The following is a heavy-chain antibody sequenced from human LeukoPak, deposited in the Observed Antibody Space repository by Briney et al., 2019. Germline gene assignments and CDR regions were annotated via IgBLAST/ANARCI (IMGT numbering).Heavy chain of an antibody. Sequence: PGGSLRLSCAACGFTFSDYYMRWLRQAPGRGLEWVSYISGSGSSIYYADSERGRFTISRDTFKNTLYLQLNSLATDDQAMYYCGKGVTILGVVIMGYFDYWGEGTLVTVSS. CDR1: GFTFSDYY. V-gene: IGHV3-11*04. CDR2: ISGSGSSI. D-gene: IGHD3-3*02. CDR3: GKGVTILGVVIMGYFDY. J-gene: IGHJ4*02.